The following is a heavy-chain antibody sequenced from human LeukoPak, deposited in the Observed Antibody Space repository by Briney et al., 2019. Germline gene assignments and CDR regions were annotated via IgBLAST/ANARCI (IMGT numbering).Heavy chain of an antibody. D-gene: IGHD3-9*01. CDR3: AKVRRRATYYDILTGYYAIDY. J-gene: IGHJ4*02. CDR2: ISYDGSNK. Sequence: GGSLRLSCAASGFTFSSYGMHWVRQAPGKGLEWVAVISYDGSNKYYADSVKGRFTISRDNSKNTLYLQMNSLRAEDTAVYYCAKVRRRATYYDILTGYYAIDYWGQGTLVTVSS. V-gene: IGHV3-30*18. CDR1: GFTFSSYG.